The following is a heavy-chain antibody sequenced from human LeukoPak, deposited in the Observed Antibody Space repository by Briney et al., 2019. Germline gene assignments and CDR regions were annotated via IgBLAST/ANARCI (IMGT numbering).Heavy chain of an antibody. CDR2: IYYSGST. CDR1: GGSISSSSYY. CDR3: ARGWQQLVD. Sequence: SETLSLTCTVSGGSISSSSYYWGWIRQPPGKGLEWIGSIYYSGSTNYNPSLKSRVTISVDTSKNQFSLKLSSVTAADTAVYYCARGWQQLVDWGQGTLVTVSS. D-gene: IGHD6-13*01. J-gene: IGHJ4*02. V-gene: IGHV4-39*07.